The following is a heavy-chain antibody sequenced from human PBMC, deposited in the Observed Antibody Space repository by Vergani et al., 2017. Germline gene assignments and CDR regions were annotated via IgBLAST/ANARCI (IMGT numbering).Heavy chain of an antibody. D-gene: IGHD3-22*01. J-gene: IGHJ4*02. CDR1: GYTFTGYY. V-gene: IGHV1-2*02. CDR3: ERDKGEYYDSSGYPTYYFDY. CDR2: INPNSGGT. Sequence: QVQLVQSGAEVKKPGASVKVSCKASGYTFTGYYMHWVRQAPGQGLEWMGWINPNSGGTNYAQKFQGRVTMTRDTSISTAYMELSRPRSDDTAVYYCERDKGEYYDSSGYPTYYFDYWGQGTLVTVSS.